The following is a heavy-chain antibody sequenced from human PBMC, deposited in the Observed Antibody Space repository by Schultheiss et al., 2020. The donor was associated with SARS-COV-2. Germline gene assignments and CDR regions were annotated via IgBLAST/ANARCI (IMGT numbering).Heavy chain of an antibody. Sequence: GGSLRLSCAASGFTLSSYWMSWVRQAPGKGLEWVANIKQDGSEKYYVDSVKGRFTISRDNAKNSLYLKMNSLRAEDTAVYYCARHRVGRDDIWGQGTMVTVSS. J-gene: IGHJ3*02. V-gene: IGHV3-7*01. CDR1: GFTLSSYW. CDR2: IKQDGSEK. CDR3: ARHRVGRDDI. D-gene: IGHD1-26*01.